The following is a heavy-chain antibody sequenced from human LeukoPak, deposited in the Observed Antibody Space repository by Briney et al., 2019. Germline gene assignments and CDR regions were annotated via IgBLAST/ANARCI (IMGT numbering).Heavy chain of an antibody. V-gene: IGHV4-34*01. Sequence: SETLSLTCAVCGGSFSGYYWSWIRQPPGKGLEWIGEINHSGSTNYNPSLKSRVTMSVDTSKNQFSLKLSSVTAADTAVYYCARDSGTTGEVKFDPWGQGTLVTVSS. CDR2: INHSGST. D-gene: IGHD3-10*01. CDR1: GGSFSGYY. J-gene: IGHJ5*02. CDR3: ARDSGTTGEVKFDP.